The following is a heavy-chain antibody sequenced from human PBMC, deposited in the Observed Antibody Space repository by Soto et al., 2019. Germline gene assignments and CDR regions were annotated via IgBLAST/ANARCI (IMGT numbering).Heavy chain of an antibody. CDR1: GDSISTVDYF. Sequence: PSETLSLTCSVSGDSISTVDYFWAWIRQPPGQALEYIGYIYKSATTYYNPSFEGRVAISLDTSKSHFSLNVTSVTAADTAVYFCARGRYCLTGRCFPNWFDSWGQGTLGTV. CDR2: IYKSATT. D-gene: IGHD2-15*01. V-gene: IGHV4-30-4*01. J-gene: IGHJ5*01. CDR3: ARGRYCLTGRCFPNWFDS.